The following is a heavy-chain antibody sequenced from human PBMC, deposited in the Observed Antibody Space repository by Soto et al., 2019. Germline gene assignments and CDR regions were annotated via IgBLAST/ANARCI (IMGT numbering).Heavy chain of an antibody. D-gene: IGHD3-10*01. CDR3: AREVYGSGSYLPEAFWFDP. J-gene: IGHJ5*02. V-gene: IGHV4-4*02. CDR2: IYHSGST. Sequence: SETLSLTCAVSGGSISSSNWWSWVRQPPGKGLEWIGEIYHSGSTNYNPSLKSRVTISVDKSKNQFSLKLSSVTAADTAVYYCAREVYGSGSYLPEAFWFDPWGQGTLVT. CDR1: GGSISSSNW.